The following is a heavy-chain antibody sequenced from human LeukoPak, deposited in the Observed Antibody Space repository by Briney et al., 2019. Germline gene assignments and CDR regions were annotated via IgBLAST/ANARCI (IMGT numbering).Heavy chain of an antibody. J-gene: IGHJ4*02. V-gene: IGHV3-21*01. CDR2: ISSSSSYI. CDR3: ARGWPYYDSSGPDY. CDR1: GFTFSSYS. Sequence: GGSLRLSCAASGFTFSSYSMNWVRQAPGKGLEWVSSISSSSSYIYYADSVKGRLTISRDNAKNSLYLQMNSLRAEDTAVYYCARGWPYYDSSGPDYWGQGTLVTVSS. D-gene: IGHD3-22*01.